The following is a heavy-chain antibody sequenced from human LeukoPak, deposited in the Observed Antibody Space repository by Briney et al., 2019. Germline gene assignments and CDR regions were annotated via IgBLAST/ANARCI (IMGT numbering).Heavy chain of an antibody. V-gene: IGHV3-7*05. CDR2: IKEDGSEM. D-gene: IGHD3-16*01. J-gene: IGHJ4*02. CDR1: GFMFSRYW. CDR3: ARALGGFSDY. Sequence: GGSLRLSCAASGFMFSRYWMSWVRQAPGKGLEWVAHIKEDGSEMYYVDSVKGRFTISRDNAKNSLYLQMNILRAEDTAVYYCARALGGFSDYWGQGTLVTVSS.